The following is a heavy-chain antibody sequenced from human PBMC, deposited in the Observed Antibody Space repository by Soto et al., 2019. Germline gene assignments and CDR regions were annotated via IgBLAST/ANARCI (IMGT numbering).Heavy chain of an antibody. CDR3: AKDHEYVKCAFDI. V-gene: IGHV3-9*01. Sequence: VQLVESGGGLVQPGRSLRLSCAASGFTFDDYAMHWVRQAPGKGLAWVSGISWNSGSIGYADSVKGRFTISRDNAKNSLYLPMNSLRAEDTALYYCAKDHEYVKCAFDIWGQGTMVTVSS. J-gene: IGHJ3*02. CDR2: ISWNSGSI. CDR1: GFTFDDYA. D-gene: IGHD3-16*01.